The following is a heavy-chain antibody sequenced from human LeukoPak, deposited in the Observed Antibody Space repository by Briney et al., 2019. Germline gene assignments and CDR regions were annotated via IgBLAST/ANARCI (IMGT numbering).Heavy chain of an antibody. D-gene: IGHD3-10*01. CDR1: GYTLTELS. CDR3: ARGDYYGSGSYPPEY. J-gene: IGHJ4*02. CDR2: FDPEDGET. V-gene: IGHV1-24*01. Sequence: ASVKVSCKVSGYTLTELSMHWVRQAPGKGLEWMGGFDPEDGETIYAQKFQGRVTMTEDTSTSTAYMELRSLRSDDTAVYYCARGDYYGSGSYPPEYWGQGTLVTVSS.